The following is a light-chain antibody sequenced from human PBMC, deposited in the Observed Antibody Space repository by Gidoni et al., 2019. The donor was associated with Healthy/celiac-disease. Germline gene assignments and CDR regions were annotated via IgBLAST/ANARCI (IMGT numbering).Light chain of an antibody. CDR2: AAS. CDR3: QQSYSTPLFT. J-gene: IGKJ3*01. V-gene: IGKV1-39*01. CDR1: QSISSY. Sequence: DIQMTQSPSSLSASVGARVTITCRASQSISSYLNWYQQKPGKAPKLLIYAASSLQSGVPSRFSGSGSGTDFTLTISSLQPEDFATYYCQQSYSTPLFTFXPXTKVDIK.